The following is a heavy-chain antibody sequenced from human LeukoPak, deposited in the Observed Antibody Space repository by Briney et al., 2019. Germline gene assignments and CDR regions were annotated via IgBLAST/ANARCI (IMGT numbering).Heavy chain of an antibody. CDR1: GFTLSNYG. Sequence: GGSLRLSCAASGFTLSNYGMHWVRQAPGKGLEWVAAISYDGSNQYYADSVKGRFTISRDNSESTLFLQMNSLRAEDTAIYYCAKNGDRGAYCTGGTCYPYFYYYMDVWGKGTTVTI. CDR3: AKNGDRGAYCTGGTCYPYFYYYMDV. D-gene: IGHD2-15*01. J-gene: IGHJ6*03. CDR2: ISYDGSNQ. V-gene: IGHV3-30*18.